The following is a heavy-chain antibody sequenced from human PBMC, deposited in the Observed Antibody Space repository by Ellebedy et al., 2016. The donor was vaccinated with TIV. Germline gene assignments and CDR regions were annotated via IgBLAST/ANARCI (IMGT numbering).Heavy chain of an antibody. CDR2: IRSKANSYAT. D-gene: IGHD4-17*01. J-gene: IGHJ4*02. CDR3: FAKDDYVY. V-gene: IGHV3-73*01. CDR1: GSTFSDSA. Sequence: GGSLRLXXAASGSTFSDSAMHWVRQASGKGLEWVGRIRSKANSYATTFAASVKGRFTISRDDSKNTAYLQMSSLKTEDTAVYYCFAKDDYVYWGQGTPVTVSS.